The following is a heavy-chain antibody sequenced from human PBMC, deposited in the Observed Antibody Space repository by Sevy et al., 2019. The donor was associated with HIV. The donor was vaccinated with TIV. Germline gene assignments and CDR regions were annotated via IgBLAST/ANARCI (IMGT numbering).Heavy chain of an antibody. D-gene: IGHD3-10*01. CDR3: ARDDSMVRGVLPFDY. Sequence: GGSLRLSYAASGFTFSSYSMSWVHQAPGKGLEWVSYISSSSSTIYYADSVKGRFTISRDNAKNSLYLQMNSLRDEDTAVYYCARDDSMVRGVLPFDYWGQGTLVTVSS. CDR2: ISSSSSTI. V-gene: IGHV3-48*02. CDR1: GFTFSSYS. J-gene: IGHJ4*02.